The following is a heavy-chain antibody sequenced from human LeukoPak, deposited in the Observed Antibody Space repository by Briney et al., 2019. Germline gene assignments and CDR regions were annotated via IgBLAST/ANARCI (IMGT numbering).Heavy chain of an antibody. J-gene: IGHJ4*02. CDR3: ARGRRDSRQFDY. CDR2: MNPNSGNT. D-gene: IGHD3-10*01. V-gene: IGHV1-8*01. CDR1: GFTFTSYD. Sequence: GASVKVSCKASGFTFTSYDINWVRQATGQGLEWMGWMNPNSGNTGYAQKFQDRVTMTRNTSIGTAYMELSLLRSEDTAVYYCARGRRDSRQFDYWGQGALVTVSS.